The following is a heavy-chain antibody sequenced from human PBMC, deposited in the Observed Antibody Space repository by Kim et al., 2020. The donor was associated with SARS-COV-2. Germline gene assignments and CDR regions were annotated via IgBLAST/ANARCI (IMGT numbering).Heavy chain of an antibody. CDR2: ISSSGSTI. V-gene: IGHV3-11*01. Sequence: GGSLRLSCAASGFTFSDYYMSWIRQAPGKGLEWVSYISSSGSTIYFADSVKGRFTISRDNAKNSLYLQMNSLRAEDTAVYYCARDAVAGTRVDNWFDPWGQGTLVTVSS. D-gene: IGHD6-19*01. CDR1: GFTFSDYY. CDR3: ARDAVAGTRVDNWFDP. J-gene: IGHJ5*02.